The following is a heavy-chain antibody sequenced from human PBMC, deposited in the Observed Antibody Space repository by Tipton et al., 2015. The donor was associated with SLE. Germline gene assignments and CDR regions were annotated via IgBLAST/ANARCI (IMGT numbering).Heavy chain of an antibody. D-gene: IGHD3-22*01. V-gene: IGHV3-33*01. CDR1: GFNFNNYV. J-gene: IGHJ4*02. Sequence: SLRLSCAASGFNFNNYVMHWVRQAPGKGLEWVSDIWFDANDKYYSDSVKGRFTISRDNSKDTLYLQMNSLRVEDTAVYYFAREQVLGLFYWGQG. CDR3: AREQVLGLFY. CDR2: IWFDANDK.